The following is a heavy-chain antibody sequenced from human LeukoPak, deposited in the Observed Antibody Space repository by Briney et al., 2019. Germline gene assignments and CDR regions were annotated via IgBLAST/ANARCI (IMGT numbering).Heavy chain of an antibody. J-gene: IGHJ4*02. Sequence: GGSLRLSCAASGFSFSDYYMSWIRQAPGKGLEWVSYIGSSSTNINYADSVKGRFTVSRDNAKNPLYLQMNRLRADDTAVYYCARVNPTSSGFYAYWGQGTLVTVSS. CDR3: ARVNPTSSGFYAY. CDR2: IGSSSTNI. V-gene: IGHV3-11*06. CDR1: GFSFSDYY. D-gene: IGHD3-22*01.